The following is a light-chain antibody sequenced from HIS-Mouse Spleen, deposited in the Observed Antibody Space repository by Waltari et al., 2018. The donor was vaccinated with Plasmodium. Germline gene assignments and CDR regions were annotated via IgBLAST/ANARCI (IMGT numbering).Light chain of an antibody. Sequence: SSDLPQPPPVSVSPGQTARVNRFGEALPRKTASWYQQKSGQAPVLVIYEDSKRPSGIPERFSGSSSGTMATLTISGAQVEDEADYYCYSTDSSGNHRVFGGGTKLTVL. CDR3: YSTDSSGNHRV. V-gene: IGLV3-10*01. CDR2: EDS. CDR1: ALPRKT. J-gene: IGLJ3*02.